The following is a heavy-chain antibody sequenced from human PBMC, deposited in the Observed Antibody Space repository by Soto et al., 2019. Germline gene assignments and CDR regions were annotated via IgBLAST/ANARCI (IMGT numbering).Heavy chain of an antibody. J-gene: IGHJ6*02. D-gene: IGHD6-13*01. CDR3: TSLAAAGTHYYYGMDV. CDR1: GFTFSTYA. Sequence: PGGSLRLSCAASGFTFSTYAMTWVRQAPGKGLEWVGRIKSKTDGGTTDYAAPVKGRFTISRDDSKNTLYLQMNSLKTEDTAVYYCTSLAAAGTHYYYGMDVWGQGTTVTVSS. CDR2: IKSKTDGGTT. V-gene: IGHV3-15*01.